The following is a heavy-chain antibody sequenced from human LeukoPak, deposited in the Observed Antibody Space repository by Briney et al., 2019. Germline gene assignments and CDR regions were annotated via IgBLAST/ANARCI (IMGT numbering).Heavy chain of an antibody. J-gene: IGHJ4*02. V-gene: IGHV3-33*06. Sequence: GGSLRLSCAASGFTFSNYAMHWVRLAPGKGPECVALIWYDGSNEFYADSVKGRFTISRDNSKNTMHLQMNRLRAEDTAVYYCAKRLAVPGPYFDYWGQGTLVTVSS. CDR2: IWYDGSNE. D-gene: IGHD6-19*01. CDR1: GFTFSNYA. CDR3: AKRLAVPGPYFDY.